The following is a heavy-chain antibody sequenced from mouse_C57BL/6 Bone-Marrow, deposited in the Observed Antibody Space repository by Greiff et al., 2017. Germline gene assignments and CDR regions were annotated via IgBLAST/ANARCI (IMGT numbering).Heavy chain of an antibody. CDR3: AKRGLDY. Sequence: VQLQQSGAELAKPGASVKMSCKASGYTFTSYWMHWVKQRPGQGLEWIGYINPSSGYTKYKQKFKAKATLTADKSSSTAYMQLSSLTYEDSAVYYCAKRGLDYWGQGTTLTVSS. V-gene: IGHV1-7*01. J-gene: IGHJ2*01. CDR2: INPSSGYT. CDR1: GYTFTSYW.